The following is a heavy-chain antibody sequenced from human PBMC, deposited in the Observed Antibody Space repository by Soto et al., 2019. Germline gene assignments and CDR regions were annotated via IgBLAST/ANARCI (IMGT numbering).Heavy chain of an antibody. Sequence: QVQLVQSGAEVKKPGSSVKVSCKASGGTFSSYAISWVRQAPGQGLEWMGGIIPIFGTANYAQKFQGRVTITADESTSTAYMELSSLRSEDTAVYYCASGLRFLEWSSRYGSYYYGMDVWGQGTTVTVSS. CDR2: IIPIFGTA. CDR1: GGTFSSYA. J-gene: IGHJ6*02. CDR3: ASGLRFLEWSSRYGSYYYGMDV. D-gene: IGHD3-3*01. V-gene: IGHV1-69*01.